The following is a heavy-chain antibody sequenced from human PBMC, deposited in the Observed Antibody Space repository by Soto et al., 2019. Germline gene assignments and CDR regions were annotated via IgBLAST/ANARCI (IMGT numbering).Heavy chain of an antibody. D-gene: IGHD2-15*01. J-gene: IGHJ4*02. V-gene: IGHV4-39*01. CDR3: GKVLIGATRHADVDS. CDR2: VYYDEST. CDR1: GVSLNSGHYY. Sequence: QVQLQESGPGLLEPLETLSLTCSVSGVSLNSGHYYWVWVRQSPGKGLAWIASVYYDESTYYNPSLKSRVIISIDKPRSQFSLTLKSVTAADTAVYYCGKVLIGATRHADVDSWGQGARVTVSS.